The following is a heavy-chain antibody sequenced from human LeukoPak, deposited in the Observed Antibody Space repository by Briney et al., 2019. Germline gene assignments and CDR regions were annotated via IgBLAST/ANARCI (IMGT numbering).Heavy chain of an antibody. J-gene: IGHJ4*02. V-gene: IGHV4-59*12. D-gene: IGHD6-13*01. CDR2: IHYTGNT. CDR3: ADHIAAAGHHYFDY. Sequence: SETLSLTCTVSGGSISSDYWSWIRQPPGKGLEWIGYIHYTGNTNSNPSLKSRVTISVDTSKNQFSLKLSSVTAADTAVYYCADHIAAAGHHYFDYWGQGTLVTVSS. CDR1: GGSISSDY.